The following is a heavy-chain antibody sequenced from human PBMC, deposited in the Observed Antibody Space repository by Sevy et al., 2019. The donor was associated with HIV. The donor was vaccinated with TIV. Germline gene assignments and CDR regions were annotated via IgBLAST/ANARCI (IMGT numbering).Heavy chain of an antibody. V-gene: IGHV3-23*01. CDR2: ISGSGGST. J-gene: IGHJ4*02. D-gene: IGHD4-17*01. CDR1: GFTFSSYA. CDR3: AKDPDYGDTGYFDY. Sequence: GGSLRLSCAASGFTFSSYAMIWVRQAPGKGLEWVSAISGSGGSTYYADSVKGRFTISRDNSKNTLYLQMNSLRAEDTAVYYCAKDPDYGDTGYFDYWGQGTLVTVSS.